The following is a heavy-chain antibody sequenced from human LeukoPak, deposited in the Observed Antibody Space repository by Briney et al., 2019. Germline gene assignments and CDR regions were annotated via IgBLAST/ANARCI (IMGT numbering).Heavy chain of an antibody. CDR3: ARAYYYDSSGYPDAFDI. CDR2: INHSGST. D-gene: IGHD3-22*01. Sequence: SETLSLTCAVYGGSFSGYYWSWIRQPPEKGLEWIGEINHSGSTNYNPSLKSRVTISVDTSKNQFSLKLSSVTAADTAVYYCARAYYYDSSGYPDAFDIWGQGTMVTVSS. J-gene: IGHJ3*02. V-gene: IGHV4-34*01. CDR1: GGSFSGYY.